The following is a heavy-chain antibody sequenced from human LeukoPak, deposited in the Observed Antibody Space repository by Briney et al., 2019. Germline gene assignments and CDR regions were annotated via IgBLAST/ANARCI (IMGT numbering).Heavy chain of an antibody. CDR3: ARGTGKTKAFDV. CDR1: GFPFSSYS. V-gene: IGHV3-21*01. Sequence: PGGSLRLSCAASGFPFSSYSMNWVRQLPGKGLEWVSSISSSSSYIYYADSVKGRSTISRDNAKNSLHLRMKSLRAEDTAVYFCARGTGKTKAFDVWGQGTMVTVSS. CDR2: ISSSSSYI. D-gene: IGHD1-1*01. J-gene: IGHJ3*01.